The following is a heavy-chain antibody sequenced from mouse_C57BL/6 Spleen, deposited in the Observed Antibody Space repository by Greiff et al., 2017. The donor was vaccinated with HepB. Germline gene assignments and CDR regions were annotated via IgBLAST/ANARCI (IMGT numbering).Heavy chain of an antibody. J-gene: IGHJ1*03. Sequence: VQLKESGPELVKPGASVKIPCKASGYTFTDYNMDWVKQSHGKSLEWIGDINPNNGGTIYNQKFKGKATLTVDKSSSTAYMELRSLTSEDTAVYYCARYGSSPYWYFDVWGTGTTVTVSS. CDR1: GYTFTDYN. V-gene: IGHV1-18*01. D-gene: IGHD1-1*01. CDR2: INPNNGGT. CDR3: ARYGSSPYWYFDV.